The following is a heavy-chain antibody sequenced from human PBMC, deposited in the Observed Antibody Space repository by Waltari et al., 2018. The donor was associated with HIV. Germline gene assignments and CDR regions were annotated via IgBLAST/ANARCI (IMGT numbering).Heavy chain of an antibody. CDR2: IYHSGRT. CDR3: ARVYGYSGSYPGAPDDY. Sequence: QVQLQESGPGLVKPSETLSLTCAVSGYSISSGYYWGWIRQPPGQGLGWMGSIYHSGRTYDDPSRKSRGTRSVDTAKNQFSRKLGSVTAADTAVYYCARVYGYSGSYPGAPDDYWGQGTLVTVSS. V-gene: IGHV4-38-2*01. D-gene: IGHD1-26*01. J-gene: IGHJ4*02. CDR1: GYSISSGYY.